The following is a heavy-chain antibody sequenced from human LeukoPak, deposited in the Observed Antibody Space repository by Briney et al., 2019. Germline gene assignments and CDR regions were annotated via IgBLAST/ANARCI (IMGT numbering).Heavy chain of an antibody. D-gene: IGHD3-10*01. CDR1: GFTFSNYA. Sequence: GGSLTLSCAASGFTFSNYAMSWVRQAPEKGLEWVAGINGSGETTYYADSVKGRFTNSRDNAKNSLYLQMNRLRDEDTAVYYCARDLSGTYYLSDWGQGTLVTVSS. CDR2: INGSGETT. J-gene: IGHJ4*02. V-gene: IGHV3-23*01. CDR3: ARDLSGTYYLSD.